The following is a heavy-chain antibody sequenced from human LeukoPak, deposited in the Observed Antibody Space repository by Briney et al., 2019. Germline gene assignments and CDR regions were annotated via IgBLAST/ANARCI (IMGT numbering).Heavy chain of an antibody. J-gene: IGHJ4*02. D-gene: IGHD1-26*01. CDR2: IVVGSGNT. Sequence: ASVKVSCKASGFTFTSSAVQWVRQARGQRLEWIGWIVVGSGNTNYAQKFQERVTITRDMSTSTAYMELSSLRSEDTAVYYCAAGDLRWELLHNWGQGTLVTVSS. CDR1: GFTFTSSA. V-gene: IGHV1-58*01. CDR3: AAGDLRWELLHN.